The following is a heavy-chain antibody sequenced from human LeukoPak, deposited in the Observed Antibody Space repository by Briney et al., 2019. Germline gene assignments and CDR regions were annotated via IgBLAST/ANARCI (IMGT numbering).Heavy chain of an antibody. CDR2: IKQDGSEK. J-gene: IGHJ4*02. CDR1: GFTFSSYW. D-gene: IGHD2-15*01. CDR3: ARDRRCSGGSCYYFDY. V-gene: IGHV3-7*01. Sequence: GGSLRLSCAASGFTFSSYWMHWVRQAPGKGLVWVANIKQDGSEKYHVDSVKGRFTVSRDNAKNSLYLQVNSLRAEDTAVYYCARDRRCSGGSCYYFDYWGQGTLVTVSS.